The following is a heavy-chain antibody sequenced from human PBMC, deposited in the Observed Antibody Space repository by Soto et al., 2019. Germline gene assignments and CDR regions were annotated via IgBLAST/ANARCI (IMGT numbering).Heavy chain of an antibody. J-gene: IGHJ6*02. CDR3: AKFLFGVVIYSADYYYGMDV. D-gene: IGHD3-3*01. CDR1: GFTFSSYA. V-gene: IGHV3-23*01. CDR2: ISGSGGST. Sequence: EVQLLESGGGLVQPGGSLRLSCAASGFTFSSYAMSWVRQAPGKGLEWVSAISGSGGSTYYADSVKGRFTISRDNSKNTLYLEMNSLRAEDTAVYYCAKFLFGVVIYSADYYYGMDVWGQGTTVTVSS.